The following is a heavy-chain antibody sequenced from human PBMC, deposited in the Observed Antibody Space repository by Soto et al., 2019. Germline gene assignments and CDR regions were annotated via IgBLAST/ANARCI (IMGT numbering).Heavy chain of an antibody. Sequence: EVQLVESGGGLVQPGRSLRLSCAASGFTFDDYAMHWVRQAPGKGLEWVSGISGSGGSTYYADSVKGRFTISRDNSKNTLYLQMNSLRAEDTAVYYCAKYYYGSGSYTDYWGQGTLVTVSS. CDR3: AKYYYGSGSYTDY. D-gene: IGHD3-10*01. J-gene: IGHJ4*02. CDR2: ISGSGGST. V-gene: IGHV3-23*04. CDR1: GFTFDDYA.